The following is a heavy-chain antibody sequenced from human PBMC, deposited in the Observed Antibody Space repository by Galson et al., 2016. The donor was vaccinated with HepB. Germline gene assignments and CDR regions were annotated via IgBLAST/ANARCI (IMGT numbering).Heavy chain of an antibody. CDR2: IIPVFGTT. J-gene: IGHJ3*01. Sequence: SVKVSCKASGDTFNSYGLSWVRQAPGQGLEWMGGIIPVFGTTNYAQNFQGRVTITAEDSTNTVYMEVSSLRLDDTAVYFCARDLDRAFDLWGQGTMVTVSS. V-gene: IGHV1-69*13. CDR3: ARDLDRAFDL. D-gene: IGHD2-2*03. CDR1: GDTFNSYG.